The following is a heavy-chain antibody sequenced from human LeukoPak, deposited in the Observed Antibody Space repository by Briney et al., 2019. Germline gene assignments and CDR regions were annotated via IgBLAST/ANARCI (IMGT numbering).Heavy chain of an antibody. CDR3: VRGFYDSRGYSAPFDY. V-gene: IGHV4-59*01. CDR1: GGSISGYY. D-gene: IGHD3-22*01. CDR2: IYSSGSA. Sequence: SETLSLACTVSGGSISGYYWNWIRQSPGKEVEWIGYIYSSGSANYNPSLKDRAALSIDTSENHFSLKLSSVTAADTALYYCVRGFYDSRGYSAPFDYWGQGILVTVSS. J-gene: IGHJ4*02.